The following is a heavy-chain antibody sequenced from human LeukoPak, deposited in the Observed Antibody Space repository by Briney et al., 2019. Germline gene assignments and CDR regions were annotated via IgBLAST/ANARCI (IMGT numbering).Heavy chain of an antibody. Sequence: GGSLRLSCAASGFTFSSYGMHWVRQAPGKGLEWVSAISGSGGSTYYADSVKGRFTISRDNSKNTLYLQMNSLRAEDTAVYYCAKPPPLAAAVHHFDYWGQGTLVTVSS. J-gene: IGHJ4*02. V-gene: IGHV3-23*01. D-gene: IGHD6-13*01. CDR2: ISGSGGST. CDR3: AKPPPLAAAVHHFDY. CDR1: GFTFSSYG.